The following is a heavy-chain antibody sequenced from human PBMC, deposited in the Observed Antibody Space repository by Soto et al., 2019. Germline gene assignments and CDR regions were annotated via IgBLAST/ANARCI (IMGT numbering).Heavy chain of an antibody. V-gene: IGHV3-48*02. J-gene: IGHJ3*02. CDR1: GFTFSSYS. Sequence: PGGSLRLSCAASGFTFSSYSMNWVRQAPGKGLEWVSYISSSSSTIYYADSVKGRFTISRDNAKNSLYLQMNSLRDEDTAVYYCARVAYDSSGYDAFDIWGQGTMVTVSS. CDR3: ARVAYDSSGYDAFDI. CDR2: ISSSSSTI. D-gene: IGHD3-22*01.